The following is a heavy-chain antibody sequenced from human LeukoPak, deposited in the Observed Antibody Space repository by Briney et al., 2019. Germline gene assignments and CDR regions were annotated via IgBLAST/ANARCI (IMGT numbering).Heavy chain of an antibody. J-gene: IGHJ3*02. CDR2: IYSGGST. D-gene: IGHD3-22*01. CDR3: ARVLYYYDSSGYYSDAFDI. Sequence: PGGSLRLSCAASGFTVSSNYMSWVRQAPGKGLEWVSVIYSGGSTYYADSVKGRFTISRDNSKNTLYLQVNSLRAEDTAVYYCARVLYYYDSSGYYSDAFDIWGQGTMVTVSS. V-gene: IGHV3-53*01. CDR1: GFTVSSNY.